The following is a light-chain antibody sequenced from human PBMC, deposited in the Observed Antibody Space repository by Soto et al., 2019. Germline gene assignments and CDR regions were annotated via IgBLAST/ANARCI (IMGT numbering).Light chain of an antibody. J-gene: IGKJ1*01. CDR2: WAS. CDR1: QTVLYSSNNKNY. CDR3: QQYCSTPLT. V-gene: IGKV4-1*01. Sequence: DIVMTQSPESLAVSLGERATINCKSSQTVLYSSNNKNYLAWYQQKPGQPPKLLIYWASTREFGVPDRFSGSGSGTDFPLTISSLQAEDVAVYYCQQYCSTPLTFGQGTKVEIK.